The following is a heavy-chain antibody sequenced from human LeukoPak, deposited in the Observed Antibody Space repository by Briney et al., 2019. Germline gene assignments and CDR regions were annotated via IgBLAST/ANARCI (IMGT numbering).Heavy chain of an antibody. CDR2: IYYSGST. CDR3: ARNGYALRDAFDI. J-gene: IGHJ3*02. V-gene: IGHV4-59*12. CDR1: GGSISSYY. D-gene: IGHD1-1*01. Sequence: SETLSLTCTVSGGSISSYYWSWIRQPPGKGLEWIGYIYYSGSTNYNPSLKSRVTISVDTSKNQFSLKLSSVTAADTAVYYCARNGYALRDAFDIWGQGTMVTVSS.